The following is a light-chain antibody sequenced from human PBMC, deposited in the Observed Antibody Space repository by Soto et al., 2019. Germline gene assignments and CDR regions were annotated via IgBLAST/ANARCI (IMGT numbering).Light chain of an antibody. CDR1: QSVISY. CDR3: QQSHSVPWT. V-gene: IGKV1-39*01. J-gene: IGKJ1*01. CDR2: TTS. Sequence: DIQMTQSPPSLSASVGDRVTITCRASQSVISYLNWYLQKPGTAPKLLIYTTSTLQSGVPSRFTGSGSGTDFTLAISGLQPEDSATYYCQQSHSVPWTFGQGTKVEI.